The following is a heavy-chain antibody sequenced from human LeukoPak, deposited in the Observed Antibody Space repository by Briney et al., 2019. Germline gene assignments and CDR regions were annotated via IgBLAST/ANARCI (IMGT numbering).Heavy chain of an antibody. CDR1: GFTFSSYS. CDR2: ISSSSSYI. V-gene: IGHV3-21*01. Sequence: GGSLRLSCAASGFTFSSYSMNWVRQAPGKGLEWVSSISSSSSYIYYADSVKGRFTISRDNAKNSLYLQMNSLRAEDTAVYYCAQTGSSITDAFDIWGQGTMVTVSS. CDR3: AQTGSSITDAFDI. J-gene: IGHJ3*02. D-gene: IGHD1-26*01.